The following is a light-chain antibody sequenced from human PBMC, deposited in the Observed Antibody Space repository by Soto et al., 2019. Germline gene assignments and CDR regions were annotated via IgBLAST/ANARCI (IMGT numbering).Light chain of an antibody. CDR1: SGDVGNYNL. V-gene: IGLV2-23*01. CDR3: CANAGRGSYV. CDR2: ETT. Sequence: SVLTQLASVYGSPGQSIHISCDGISGDVGNYNLVSWYQQHPDGAPRLLIYETTKRPSGVSDRFPGSKSGNTASLTISGVQAGDEADYYCCANAGRGSYVFGTGTKVPVL. J-gene: IGLJ1*01.